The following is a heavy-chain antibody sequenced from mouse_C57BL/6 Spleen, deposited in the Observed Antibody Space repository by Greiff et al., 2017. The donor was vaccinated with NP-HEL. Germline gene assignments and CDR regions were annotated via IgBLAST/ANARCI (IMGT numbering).Heavy chain of an antibody. CDR2: IDPSDSYT. V-gene: IGHV1-69*01. Sequence: QVQLQQPGAELVMPGASVKLSCKASGYTFTSYWMHWVKQRPGQGLEGIGEIDPSDSYTNYNQKFKGKSTLTVDKSSSTAYMQLSSLTSEDSAVYYCARLRRDYYAMDYWGQGTSVTVSS. D-gene: IGHD2-12*01. CDR1: GYTFTSYW. CDR3: ARLRRDYYAMDY. J-gene: IGHJ4*01.